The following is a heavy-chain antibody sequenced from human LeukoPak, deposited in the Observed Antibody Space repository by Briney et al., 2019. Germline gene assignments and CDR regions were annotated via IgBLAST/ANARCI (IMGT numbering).Heavy chain of an antibody. CDR3: ARGEGGGYYFDY. Sequence: ASVKVSCKSSGYTFTTYAITWVRQAPGQGLEWMGWINTNTGNPTYAQGFIGRFVFSLDTSVNTAYLQISSLKAEVTAMYYCARGEGGGYYFDYWGRGTLVTVSS. CDR1: GYTFTTYA. D-gene: IGHD3-10*01. V-gene: IGHV7-4-1*02. CDR2: INTNTGNP. J-gene: IGHJ4*02.